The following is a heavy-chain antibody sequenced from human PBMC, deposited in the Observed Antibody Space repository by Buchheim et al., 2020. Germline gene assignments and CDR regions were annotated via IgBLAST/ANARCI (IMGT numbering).Heavy chain of an antibody. D-gene: IGHD5/OR15-5a*01. CDR2: IYHSGST. CDR1: GGSISSGGYS. CDR3: ARGVSAVSPLFDY. V-gene: IGHV4-30-2*01. Sequence: QLQLPESGSGLVKPSQTLSLTCAVSGGSISSGGYSWSWIRQPPGKGLEWIGYIYHSGSTYYNPSLKSRVTISVDRSKNQFSLKLSSVTAADTAVYYCARGVSAVSPLFDYWGQGTL. J-gene: IGHJ4*02.